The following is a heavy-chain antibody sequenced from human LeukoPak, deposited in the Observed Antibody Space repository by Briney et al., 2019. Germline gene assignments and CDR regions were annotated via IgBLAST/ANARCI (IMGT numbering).Heavy chain of an antibody. CDR1: GDSVSSNSAS. Sequence: SQTLSLTCAIYGDSVSSNSASWNWIRQSPTRGLEWLGRTYYRSNWNSDYAISVKSRITINPDTSMNLFSLHLKSVTPEDTAVYYCARDPDSSYEWGPFDPWGQGTLVTVSP. V-gene: IGHV6-1*01. CDR3: ARDPDSSYEWGPFDP. CDR2: TYYRSNWNS. J-gene: IGHJ5*02. D-gene: IGHD6-6*01.